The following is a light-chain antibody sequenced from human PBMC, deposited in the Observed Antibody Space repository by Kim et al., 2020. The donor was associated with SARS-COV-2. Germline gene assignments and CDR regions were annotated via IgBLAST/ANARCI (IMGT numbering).Light chain of an antibody. CDR1: QCVGSN. J-gene: IGKJ2*01. Sequence: SPGARATHSCRASQCVGSNLAWYLQKPGQDPRLLIYGASTRATGIPARFSGSGSGTECTLTISSLQSEDFAVYYCQQYNNWPPEHTFGQGTKLE. V-gene: IGKV3-15*01. CDR2: GAS. CDR3: QQYNNWPPEHT.